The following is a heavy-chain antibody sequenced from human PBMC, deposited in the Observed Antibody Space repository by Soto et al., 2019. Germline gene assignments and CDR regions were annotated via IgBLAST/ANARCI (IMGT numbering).Heavy chain of an antibody. J-gene: IGHJ6*02. Sequence: GGSLRLSCAASGFTFSSYPMHWVRQAPGKGLEWVAVISYDGSNKYYADSVKGRFTISRDNSKNTLYLQMNSLRAEDTAVYYCARDLGGAVAEPYYYYYGMDVWGQGTTVTVSS. CDR2: ISYDGSNK. CDR3: ARDLGGAVAEPYYYYYGMDV. V-gene: IGHV3-30-3*01. CDR1: GFTFSSYP. D-gene: IGHD6-19*01.